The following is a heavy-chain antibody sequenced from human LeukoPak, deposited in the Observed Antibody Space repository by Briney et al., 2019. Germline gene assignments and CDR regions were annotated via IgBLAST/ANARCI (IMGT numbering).Heavy chain of an antibody. CDR2: IYTSGST. D-gene: IGHD3-3*01. CDR1: GGSISSYY. Sequence: PSETLSLTCTVSGGSISSYYWSWIRQPAGKGLEWIGRIYTSGSTNYNPSLKSRVTMSVDTSKNQFSLKLSSVTAADTAVYYCARGLYYDFWSGYYANWFDPWGQGTLVTVSS. CDR3: ARGLYYDFWSGYYANWFDP. J-gene: IGHJ5*02. V-gene: IGHV4-4*07.